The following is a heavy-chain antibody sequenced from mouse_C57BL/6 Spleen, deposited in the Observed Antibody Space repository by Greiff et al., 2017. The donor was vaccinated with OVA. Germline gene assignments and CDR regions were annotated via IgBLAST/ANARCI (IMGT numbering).Heavy chain of an antibody. Sequence: DVMLVESGGGLVKPGGSLKLSCAASGFTFSSYAMSWVRQTPEKRLEWVATISDGGSYTYYPDNVKGRFTISRDNAKNNLYLQMSHLKSEDTAMYYCARDYYYGSKDYAMDYWGQGTSVTVSS. D-gene: IGHD1-1*01. CDR1: GFTFSSYA. CDR3: ARDYYYGSKDYAMDY. V-gene: IGHV5-4*01. CDR2: ISDGGSYT. J-gene: IGHJ4*01.